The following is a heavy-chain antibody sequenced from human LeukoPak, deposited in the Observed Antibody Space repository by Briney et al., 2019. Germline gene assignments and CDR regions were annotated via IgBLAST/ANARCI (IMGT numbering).Heavy chain of an antibody. CDR3: ARRYYYNLGSFPIDF. Sequence: SETLSLTCAVSGGPFSGYFWSWIRQSSGKGLEWIGEIHNSGTTNYNPSLNSRVTISEDTSKNQFYLNLSSVTAADTAVYYCARRYYYNLGSFPIDFWGQGTLVTVSS. CDR2: IHNSGTT. CDR1: GGPFSGYF. J-gene: IGHJ4*02. V-gene: IGHV4-34*01. D-gene: IGHD3-10*01.